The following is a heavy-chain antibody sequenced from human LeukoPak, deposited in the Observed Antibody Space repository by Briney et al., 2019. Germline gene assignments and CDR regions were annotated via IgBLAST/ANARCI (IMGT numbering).Heavy chain of an antibody. J-gene: IGHJ3*02. CDR1: GFTFSSYA. V-gene: IGHV3-23*01. CDR2: ISGSGGST. Sequence: PGGSLRLSCAASGFTFSSYAMSWVRQAPGKGLEWVSAISGSGGSTYYADSEKGRFTISRDNSKNTLYLQMNSLRAEDTAVYYCAKDGMIVSGAFDIWGQGTMVTVSS. CDR3: AKDGMIVSGAFDI. D-gene: IGHD3-22*01.